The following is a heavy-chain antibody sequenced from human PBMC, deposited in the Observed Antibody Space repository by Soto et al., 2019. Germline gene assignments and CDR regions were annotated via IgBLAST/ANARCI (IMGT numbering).Heavy chain of an antibody. CDR1: GFTFSSYS. V-gene: IGHV3-21*04. CDR2: ISSSSTYI. J-gene: IGHJ4*02. CDR3: AKDMKWGGMTTIHYFDS. D-gene: IGHD4-17*01. Sequence: PGGSLRLSCAASGFTFSSYSMNWVRQAPGKGLEWVSSISSSSTYIYYADSVKGRFTISRDNAKNSLFLQMNSLRPEDTAVYYCAKDMKWGGMTTIHYFDSWGQGTQVTVSS.